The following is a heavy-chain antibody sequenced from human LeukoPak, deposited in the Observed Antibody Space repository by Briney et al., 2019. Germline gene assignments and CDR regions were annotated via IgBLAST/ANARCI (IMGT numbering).Heavy chain of an antibody. V-gene: IGHV4-59*01. CDR3: ARERVSSSTWYSTYYYFFYMDF. Sequence: PSETLSLTCTVSDDSITMYYWTWIRQPPGKGLEWIGYVDHTGSTKFNPSLNGRVSISRDTSNNFFSLRLRSVTAADTAVYFCARERVSSSTWYSTYYYFFYMDFWGKGTTVTVSS. CDR2: VDHTGST. J-gene: IGHJ6*03. CDR1: DDSITMYY. D-gene: IGHD4-11*01.